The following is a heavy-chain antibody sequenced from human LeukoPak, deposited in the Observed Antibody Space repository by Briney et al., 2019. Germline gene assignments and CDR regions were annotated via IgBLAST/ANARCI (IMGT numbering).Heavy chain of an antibody. V-gene: IGHV5-51*01. CDR2: IYPGDSDT. CDR1: GYTFSSYW. Sequence: GESLKISCKGSGYTFSSYWIGWVRQMPGKGLEWMGIIYPGDSDTRFSPSLQGQVTISVDTSIGTAYLQWSSLKASDTAIYYCARQNDFRLDYWGQGTLVTVSS. D-gene: IGHD3-3*01. J-gene: IGHJ4*02. CDR3: ARQNDFRLDY.